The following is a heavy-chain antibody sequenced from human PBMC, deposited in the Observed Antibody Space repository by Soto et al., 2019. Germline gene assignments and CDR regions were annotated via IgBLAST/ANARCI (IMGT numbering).Heavy chain of an antibody. CDR2: MYYSGTS. CDR1: GGSISDDTYY. D-gene: IGHD3-22*01. J-gene: IGHJ5*02. V-gene: IGHV4-39*01. CDR3: ARLRCDSPNCVPLDP. Sequence: QLQLQESGPGLVKPSETLSLTCTVSGGSISDDTYYWGWIRQPPGKGLEWIGSMYYSGTSSYNPSLKSRVSMSVDTSKKQLSLRLTAVTAADTAVYYCARLRCDSPNCVPLDPWGQGTLVTVSS.